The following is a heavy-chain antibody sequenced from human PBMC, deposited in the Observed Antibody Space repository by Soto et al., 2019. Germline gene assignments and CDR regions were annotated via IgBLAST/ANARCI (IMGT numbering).Heavy chain of an antibody. Sequence: GXSVKVSCKASGGTFSSYAISWVRQAPVQGLEWMGWINPKSGGTMYPQKFQGRVTMTWDTSISTAYMALTRLRSDDTAVYYCARDLAKGGGSAGFDYWGQGTLVTVSS. J-gene: IGHJ4*02. CDR3: ARDLAKGGGSAGFDY. D-gene: IGHD1-26*01. CDR1: GGTFSSYA. V-gene: IGHV1-2*02. CDR2: INPKSGGT.